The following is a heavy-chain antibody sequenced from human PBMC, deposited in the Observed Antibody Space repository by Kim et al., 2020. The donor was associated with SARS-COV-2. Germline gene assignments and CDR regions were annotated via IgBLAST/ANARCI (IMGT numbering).Heavy chain of an antibody. CDR3: AREYSSSLNWFDP. CDR1: GYNGTGYE. V-gene: IGHV1-2*02. D-gene: IGHD6-13*01. Sequence: ASEKGACKASGYNGTGYERQGGGKAPGQGREGRGGRKRKSGGTNYAQNFQGRVTMTRDTSISTAYMELSRLRSDDTAVYYCAREYSSSLNWFDPWGQGTLVTVSS. J-gene: IGHJ5*02. CDR2: RKRKSGGT.